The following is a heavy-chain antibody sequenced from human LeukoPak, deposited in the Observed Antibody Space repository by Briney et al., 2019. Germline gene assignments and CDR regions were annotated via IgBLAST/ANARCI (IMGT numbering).Heavy chain of an antibody. CDR3: VRAHYYGPH. CDR1: VFSFSTYA. CDR2: IQDDGTNK. J-gene: IGHJ4*02. D-gene: IGHD3-10*01. V-gene: IGHV3-30*02. Sequence: PGGSLRLSCAASVFSFSTYAMHWVRQAPGKGLEWVAFIQDDGTNKYYADSVKGRFTISRDNSKNTLHLQMNSLRAEDTAVYYCVRAHYYGPHWGQGTLVTVSS.